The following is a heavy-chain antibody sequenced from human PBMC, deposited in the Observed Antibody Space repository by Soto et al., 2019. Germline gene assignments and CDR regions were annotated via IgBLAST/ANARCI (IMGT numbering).Heavy chain of an antibody. Sequence: QVQLVQSGAEVKKPGSSVKVSCKASGGTFSSYAISWVRQAPGQGLEWMGGIIPIFGTANYAQKFQGRVTIPADESTSTAYMELRSLRSEETAVYYCARLQTGDGSSPLDYCGQGNLVTVSS. V-gene: IGHV1-69*12. J-gene: IGHJ4*02. D-gene: IGHD6-6*01. CDR1: GGTFSSYA. CDR2: IIPIFGTA. CDR3: ARLQTGDGSSPLDY.